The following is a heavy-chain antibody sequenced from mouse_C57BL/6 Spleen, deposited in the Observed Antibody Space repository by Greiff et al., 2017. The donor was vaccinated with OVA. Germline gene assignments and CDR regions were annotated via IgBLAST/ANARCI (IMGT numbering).Heavy chain of an antibody. CDR1: GYTFTSYW. J-gene: IGHJ4*01. CDR2: IYPGSGST. Sequence: QVQLQQPGAELVKPGASVKMSCKASGYTFTSYWITWVKQRPGQGLEWIGDIYPGSGSTNYNEKFKSKATLTVDTSSSTAYMQLSSLTSEDSAVYYCARRERGYDNYAMDYWGQGTSVTVSS. D-gene: IGHD2-2*01. V-gene: IGHV1-55*01. CDR3: ARRERGYDNYAMDY.